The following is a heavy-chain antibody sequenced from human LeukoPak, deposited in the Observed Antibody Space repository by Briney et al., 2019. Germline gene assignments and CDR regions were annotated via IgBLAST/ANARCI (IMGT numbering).Heavy chain of an antibody. J-gene: IGHJ3*02. V-gene: IGHV3-74*01. D-gene: IGHD3-16*02. Sequence: GGSLRLSCAASGFSVSGYWMHWVRQAPGKGLVWVSRINSDGTTTDYADSVKGRVTVSRDNGRNTVYLQMSSLRADDTAIYYCARVSPYRVARLGALDIWGQGTKVIVSS. CDR1: GFSVSGYW. CDR3: ARVSPYRVARLGALDI. CDR2: INSDGTTT.